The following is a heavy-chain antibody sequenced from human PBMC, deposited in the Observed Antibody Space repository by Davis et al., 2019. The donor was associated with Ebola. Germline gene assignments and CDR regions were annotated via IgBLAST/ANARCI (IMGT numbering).Heavy chain of an antibody. CDR2: IKYDGSEI. CDR1: GFTFSGFS. J-gene: IGHJ5*02. Sequence: GESLKISCAASGFTFSGFSMSWVRQAPGKSPEWVATIKYDGSEIPCVDSVKGRFTISRDNSKNTLYLQMNSLRAEDTAVYYCARDRVYYYDSSGYYYKYNWFDPWGQGTLVTVSS. CDR3: ARDRVYYYDSSGYYYKYNWFDP. V-gene: IGHV3-7*01. D-gene: IGHD3-22*01.